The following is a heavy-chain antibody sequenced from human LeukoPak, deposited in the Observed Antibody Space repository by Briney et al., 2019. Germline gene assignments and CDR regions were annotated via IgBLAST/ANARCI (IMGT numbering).Heavy chain of an antibody. Sequence: SVKVSCKASGGTFSSYAISWVRQAPGQGLEWMGGIIPIFGTANYAQKFQGRVRITADESTSTAYMELSSLRSEDTAVYYCARGGIVATIVRAWFDPWGQGTLVTVSS. CDR1: GGTFSSYA. J-gene: IGHJ5*02. V-gene: IGHV1-69*13. CDR2: IIPIFGTA. D-gene: IGHD5-12*01. CDR3: ARGGIVATIVRAWFDP.